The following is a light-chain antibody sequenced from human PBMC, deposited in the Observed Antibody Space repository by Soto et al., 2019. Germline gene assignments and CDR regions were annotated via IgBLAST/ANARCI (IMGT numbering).Light chain of an antibody. V-gene: IGLV1-47*01. CDR3: AAWDDSLSGLVV. Sequence: QAVVTQPPSASGTPGQRVTISCSGSSSNIGSNYVYWYQQLPGTAPKLLIYRNNQRPSGVPDRFSGSKSGTSASLAISGLRSEVEVDYYCAAWDDSLSGLVVFGGGTKLTVL. CDR2: RNN. J-gene: IGLJ2*01. CDR1: SSNIGSNY.